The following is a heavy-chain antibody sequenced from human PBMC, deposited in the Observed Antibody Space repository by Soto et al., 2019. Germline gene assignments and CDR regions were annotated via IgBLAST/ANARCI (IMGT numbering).Heavy chain of an antibody. CDR3: ARALREGLPIYYFDS. CDR1: GFSLSKARMG. D-gene: IGHD1-26*01. Sequence: QVTLKESGPVLVKHTETLTLTCTVSGFSLSKARMGVSWIRQPPGKALEWLAHIFWNDERSYNTYLKSRLTVSRDTSKSQVVLTMTNVDPVDTGTYFCARALREGLPIYYFDSWGQGTLVTVSS. J-gene: IGHJ4*02. CDR2: IFWNDER. V-gene: IGHV2-26*01.